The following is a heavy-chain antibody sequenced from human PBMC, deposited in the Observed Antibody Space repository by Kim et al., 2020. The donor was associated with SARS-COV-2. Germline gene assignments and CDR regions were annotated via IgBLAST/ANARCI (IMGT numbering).Heavy chain of an antibody. J-gene: IGHJ6*02. Sequence: SETLSLTCAVYGGSFSGYYWSWIRQPPGKGLEWIGEINHSGSTNYNPSLKSRVTISVDTSKNQFSLKLSSVTAADTAVYYCARGGGIWDWDGVYGMDVWGQGTTVTVSS. CDR3: ARGGGIWDWDGVYGMDV. V-gene: IGHV4-34*01. CDR1: GGSFSGYY. D-gene: IGHD1-1*01. CDR2: INHSGST.